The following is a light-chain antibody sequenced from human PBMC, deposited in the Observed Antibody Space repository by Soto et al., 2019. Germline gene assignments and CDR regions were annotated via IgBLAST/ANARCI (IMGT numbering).Light chain of an antibody. Sequence: QYPTTLSLSPGERATLAFRASHIVSSNLAWYQQKPGQAPRLLISDASNRATGIPARFSGSGSGTDFTLTISSLESEDFAIYYSQLRSNWPIPSCQRTRLAIK. CDR1: HIVSSN. CDR3: QLRSNWPIP. CDR2: DAS. J-gene: IGKJ5*01. V-gene: IGKV3-11*01.